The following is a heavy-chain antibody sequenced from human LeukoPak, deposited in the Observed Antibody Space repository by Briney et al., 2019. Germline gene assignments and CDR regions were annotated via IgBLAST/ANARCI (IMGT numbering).Heavy chain of an antibody. Sequence: SETLSLTCTVSGGSINSYYWTWIRQSAQKGLEWIGRIHFSGSTNYNPALKSRVAISLDDSENQFSLKLRSVTAADTAVYFCARDDSSRDDSSGYHVWGRGTLVTVSS. CDR2: IHFSGST. V-gene: IGHV4-4*07. J-gene: IGHJ4*02. D-gene: IGHD3-22*01. CDR1: GGSINSYY. CDR3: ARDDSSRDDSSGYHV.